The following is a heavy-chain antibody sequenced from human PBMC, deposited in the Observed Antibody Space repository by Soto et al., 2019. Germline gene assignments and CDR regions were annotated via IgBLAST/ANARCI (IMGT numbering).Heavy chain of an antibody. Sequence: SETLSLTCTVAGAAISDYSWSWIRQPAGKGLEWMGRISSTGNIHYNPSFRSRFTMSIDTSRDQFSLRLTSVTAADTAVYYCARESGDNWTYEAHCGQGTQVTVSS. CDR2: ISSTGNI. V-gene: IGHV4-4*07. J-gene: IGHJ4*02. CDR3: ARESGDNWTYEAH. CDR1: GAAISDYS. D-gene: IGHD1-7*01.